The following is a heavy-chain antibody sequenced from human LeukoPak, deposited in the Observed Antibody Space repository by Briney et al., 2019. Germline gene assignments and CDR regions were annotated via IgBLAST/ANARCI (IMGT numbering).Heavy chain of an antibody. V-gene: IGHV3-23*01. J-gene: IGHJ4*02. CDR1: GSTFSSYA. CDR3: AKWYYDILTGYYDLDY. D-gene: IGHD3-9*01. Sequence: GGSLRLSCAASGSTFSSYAMCWARQAPGKGLEWVSAISGSGGSTYYADSVKGRFTISRDNSKNTLYLQMNSLRAEDTAVYYCAKWYYDILTGYYDLDYWGQGTLVTVSS. CDR2: ISGSGGST.